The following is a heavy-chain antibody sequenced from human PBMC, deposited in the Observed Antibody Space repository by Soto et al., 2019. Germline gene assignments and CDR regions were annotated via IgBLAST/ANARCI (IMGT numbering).Heavy chain of an antibody. J-gene: IGHJ4*02. CDR3: ARDYRSYGPFDY. CDR1: GFTFSSYS. V-gene: IGHV3-48*01. CDR2: INSSSSTI. Sequence: GGSLRLSCAASGFTFSSYSMNWVRQAPGKGLEWVSYINSSSSTIYYADSVKGRFTISRDNAKNSLYLQMNSLRAEDTAVYYCARDYRSYGPFDYWGQGTLVTVSS. D-gene: IGHD5-18*01.